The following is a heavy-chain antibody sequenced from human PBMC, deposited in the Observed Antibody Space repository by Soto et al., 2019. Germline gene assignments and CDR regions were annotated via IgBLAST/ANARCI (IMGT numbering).Heavy chain of an antibody. J-gene: IGHJ6*02. D-gene: IGHD1-26*01. CDR1: GFTFSNYG. V-gene: IGHV3-33*01. CDR2: IWHDGNNK. CDR3: ASDLVGASDSYGLDV. Sequence: GGSLRLSCAASGFTFSNYGMHWVRRAPGKGLEWVAIIWHDGNNKYYADSVRGRFIISRDNSKNRLYLQMNSLRAEDTAVYYCASDLVGASDSYGLDVWGQGTPVTVSS.